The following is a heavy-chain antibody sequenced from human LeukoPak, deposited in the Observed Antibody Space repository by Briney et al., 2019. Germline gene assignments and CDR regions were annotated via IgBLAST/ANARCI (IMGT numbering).Heavy chain of an antibody. Sequence: ASVKVSCKASGYAFSTHGISWVRQAPGQGLEWMGWISAHNGNTDYAQKFQDRVTMTTDTPSNIAYMELRSLRSDDTATYYCARWNGRVISYGMDVWGQGTTVTVSS. CDR2: ISAHNGNT. CDR1: GYAFSTHG. CDR3: ARWNGRVISYGMDV. V-gene: IGHV1-18*01. J-gene: IGHJ6*02. D-gene: IGHD3-16*01.